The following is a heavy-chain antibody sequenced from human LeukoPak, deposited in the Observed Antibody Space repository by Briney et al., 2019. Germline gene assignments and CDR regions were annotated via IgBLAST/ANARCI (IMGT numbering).Heavy chain of an antibody. V-gene: IGHV4-61*01. CDR3: ARDAQYYYDSSGYYPGVGFDP. Sequence: LETLSLTCTVSGGSISSSTYYWGWIRQPPGKGLEWIGYIYYSGSTNYNPSLKSRVTISVDTSKNQFSLKLSSVTAADTAVYYCARDAQYYYDSSGYYPGVGFDPWGQGTLVTVSS. J-gene: IGHJ5*02. CDR2: IYYSGST. CDR1: GGSISSSTYY. D-gene: IGHD3-22*01.